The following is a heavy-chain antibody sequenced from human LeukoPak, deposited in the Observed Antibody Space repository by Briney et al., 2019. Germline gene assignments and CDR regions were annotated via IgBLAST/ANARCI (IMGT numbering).Heavy chain of an antibody. CDR1: GASISSYY. D-gene: IGHD2-15*01. Sequence: SETLSLICTVSGASISSYYWSWIRQPPGKGLEWIGYIYYSGSTNYNPSLKSRVTISVDTSKNQFSLKLSSVTAADTAVYYCASLLLYISDAFDIWGQGTMVTVSS. CDR2: IYYSGST. CDR3: ASLLLYISDAFDI. J-gene: IGHJ3*02. V-gene: IGHV4-59*01.